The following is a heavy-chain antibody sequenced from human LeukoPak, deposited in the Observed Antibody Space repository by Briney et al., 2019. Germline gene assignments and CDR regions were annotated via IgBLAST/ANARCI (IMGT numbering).Heavy chain of an antibody. Sequence: GGSLRLSCAASGFTFSSHALHWVRQAPGKGLEYVSAISSNGGYTYYANSVKGRFTISRDNSKSTLYLQMGSLRAEDMALYFCARAGYSSPFDYWGQGTLVTVSS. J-gene: IGHJ4*02. CDR1: GFTFSSHA. V-gene: IGHV3-64*01. D-gene: IGHD6-13*01. CDR3: ARAGYSSPFDY. CDR2: ISSNGGYT.